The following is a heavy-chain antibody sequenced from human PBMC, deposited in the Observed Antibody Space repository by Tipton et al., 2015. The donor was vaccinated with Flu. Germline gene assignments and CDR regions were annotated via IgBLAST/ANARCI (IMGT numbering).Heavy chain of an antibody. J-gene: IGHJ4*02. CDR2: IYYSGST. V-gene: IGHV4-59*01. Sequence: TLSLTCTVSGGSISSYYWSWIRQPPGKGLEWIGYIYYSGSTNYNPSLKSRVTISVDTSKNQFSLKLSSVTAADTAVYYCARFLAAAADYWGQGTLVTVSS. CDR3: ARFLAAAADY. CDR1: GGSISSYY. D-gene: IGHD6-13*01.